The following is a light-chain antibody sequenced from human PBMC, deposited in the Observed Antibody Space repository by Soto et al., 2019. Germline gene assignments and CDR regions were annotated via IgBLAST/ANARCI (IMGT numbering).Light chain of an antibody. CDR3: QHYNSYSEA. Sequence: DMQMTPSPTTLSESVGDRVTIICRASQRISSWLAWYQQKPGKAPKLLIYKASSLESGVPSRFSGSGSGTEFTLTISSLQPDDFATYYCQHYNSYSEAFGQGTKVDIK. V-gene: IGKV1-5*03. CDR1: QRISSW. J-gene: IGKJ1*01. CDR2: KAS.